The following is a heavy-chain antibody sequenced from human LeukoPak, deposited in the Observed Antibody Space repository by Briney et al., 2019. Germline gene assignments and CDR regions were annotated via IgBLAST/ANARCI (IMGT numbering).Heavy chain of an antibody. Sequence: PGGSLRLSCAASGFTFSSYAMSWVRQAPGKGLKWVSAISGSGGSTYYADSVKGRFTISRDNSKNTLYLQRNSLRAEDTAVYYCAKDREQQLVPYVWYYFDYWGQGTLVTVSS. V-gene: IGHV3-23*01. CDR3: AKDREQQLVPYVWYYFDY. CDR1: GFTFSSYA. J-gene: IGHJ4*02. CDR2: ISGSGGST. D-gene: IGHD6-13*01.